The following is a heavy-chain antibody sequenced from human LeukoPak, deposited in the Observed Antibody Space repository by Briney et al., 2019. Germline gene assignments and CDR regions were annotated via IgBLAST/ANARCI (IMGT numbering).Heavy chain of an antibody. Sequence: GGSLRLSCAASGFTLITYSINWVRQAPGKGLEWVSSISGNSSYIYYVDSVKGRFTISRDNARNSLYLQMNNLRAEDTAVYYCAREEMGGTARSGALYWGQGTLVTVSS. V-gene: IGHV3-21*01. J-gene: IGHJ4*02. CDR2: ISGNSSYI. CDR3: AREEMGGTARSGALY. CDR1: GFTLITYS. D-gene: IGHD3-10*01.